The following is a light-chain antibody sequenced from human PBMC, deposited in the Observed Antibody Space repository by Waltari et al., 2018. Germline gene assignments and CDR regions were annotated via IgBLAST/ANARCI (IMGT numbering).Light chain of an antibody. V-gene: IGKV1-39*01. CDR1: QTISRY. CDR2: AAS. CDR3: QQGYSTPLT. Sequence: DIQMTQSPSSLSASVGDRVTITCRASQTISRYLNWYQQKPGKVPKLLIVAASILKSAVPSRGSGSGSGSDFTLSISSLHHEDFATYYCQQGYSTPLTFGQGTRLEI. J-gene: IGKJ5*01.